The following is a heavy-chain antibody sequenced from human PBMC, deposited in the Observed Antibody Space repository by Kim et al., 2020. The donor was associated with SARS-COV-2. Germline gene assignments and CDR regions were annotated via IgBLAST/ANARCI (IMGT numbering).Heavy chain of an antibody. V-gene: IGHV3-21*01. J-gene: IGHJ4*02. D-gene: IGHD3-22*01. CDR1: GFTFSSYG. CDR3: ARDYYYDASV. CDR2: ISNSGDYI. Sequence: GGSLRLSCAASGFTFSSYGMNWVRQAPGKGLEWVSSISNSGDYIYYVDSVKGRFTISRDNAKNSLFLQMDSLRAEDTAVYYCARDYYYDASVWGQGTLVTVSS.